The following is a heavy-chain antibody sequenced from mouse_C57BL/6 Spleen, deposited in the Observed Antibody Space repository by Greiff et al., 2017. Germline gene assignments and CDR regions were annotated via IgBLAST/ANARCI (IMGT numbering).Heavy chain of an antibody. CDR1: GYAFSSSW. Sequence: VQLQQSGPELVKPGASVKISCKASGYAFSSSWMNWVKQRPGKGLEWIGRIYPGDGDTNYNGKFKGKATLTADKSSSTAYMQLSSLTSEDSAVYFCARYDGYWYFDVWGTGTTVTGSS. CDR3: ARYDGYWYFDV. J-gene: IGHJ1*03. D-gene: IGHD2-3*01. CDR2: IYPGDGDT. V-gene: IGHV1-82*01.